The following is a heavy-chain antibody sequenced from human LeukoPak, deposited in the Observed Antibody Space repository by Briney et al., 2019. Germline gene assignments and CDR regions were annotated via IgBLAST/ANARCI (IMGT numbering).Heavy chain of an antibody. CDR3: IIGLVQDAFDI. V-gene: IGHV3-7*03. J-gene: IGHJ3*02. CDR1: GFTFSGYW. CDR2: IKQDGSEK. Sequence: LGGSLRLSCAVSGFTFSGYWMSWVRQAPGKGLEWVANIKQDGSEKYYVDSVKGRFTISRDNAKNSLYLQMNSLKTEDTAVYYCIIGLVQDAFDIWGQGTMVTVSS. D-gene: IGHD3/OR15-3a*01.